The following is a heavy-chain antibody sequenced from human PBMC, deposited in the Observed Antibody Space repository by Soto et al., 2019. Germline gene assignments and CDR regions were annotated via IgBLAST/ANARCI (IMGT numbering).Heavy chain of an antibody. CDR3: ARRKERSGPSYFDS. CDR2: MNPYNGNA. V-gene: IGHV1-8*01. D-gene: IGHD6-25*01. Sequence: ASVKVSCKASGYTFITYDINWVRQAPGQGLEWMGWMNPYNGNAGYAQNFQGRVTMTRNTSTNTPYMELSSLRSNDTAVYFCARRKERSGPSYFDSSGQGTLVTVSS. CDR1: GYTFITYD. J-gene: IGHJ4*02.